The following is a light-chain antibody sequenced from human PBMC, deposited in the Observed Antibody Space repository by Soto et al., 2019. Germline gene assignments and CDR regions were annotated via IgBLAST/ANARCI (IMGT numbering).Light chain of an antibody. CDR1: SKNIGDNH. V-gene: IGLV1-51*01. CDR2: DND. CDR3: GTWDDSLVSYV. Sequence: QSALAQPPSVSAAPGQRVTVSCSGTSKNIGDNHVSWYQHVPGMAPKLVVYDNDRRPSELPGRFSGSKSGTSATLVITGLQTGDEADYYCGTWDDSLVSYVFGTGTKVTVL. J-gene: IGLJ1*01.